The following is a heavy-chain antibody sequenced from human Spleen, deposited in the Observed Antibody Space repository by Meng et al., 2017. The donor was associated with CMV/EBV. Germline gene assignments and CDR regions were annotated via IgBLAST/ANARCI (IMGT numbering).Heavy chain of an antibody. J-gene: IGHJ6*02. CDR1: DGSVSSNNW. CDR3: ARQTYNYGWNMDV. CDR2: IYHSGSV. V-gene: IGHV4-4*02. D-gene: IGHD3-10*01. Sequence: VVSDGSVSSNNWWSWVRQSPGKGLEWIGEIYHSGSVNYNPSLESRVTISVDKSKNEFSLKLTSVTAADTAIYYCARQTYNYGWNMDVWGQGTMVTVSS.